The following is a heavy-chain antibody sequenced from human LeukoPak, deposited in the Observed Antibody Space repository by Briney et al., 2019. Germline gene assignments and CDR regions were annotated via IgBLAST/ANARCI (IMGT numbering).Heavy chain of an antibody. V-gene: IGHV1-2*06. Sequence: ASVKVSCRASGYTFTGYHMHWVRQAPGQGLEWMGRINPNTGGTDYAQKFQGRVTMTRDTSISTAYMDLSRLRSDDTAVYYCARDYCSSTSCLFDYWGQGTLVTVSS. J-gene: IGHJ4*02. CDR3: ARDYCSSTSCLFDY. CDR2: INPNTGGT. CDR1: GYTFTGYH. D-gene: IGHD2-2*01.